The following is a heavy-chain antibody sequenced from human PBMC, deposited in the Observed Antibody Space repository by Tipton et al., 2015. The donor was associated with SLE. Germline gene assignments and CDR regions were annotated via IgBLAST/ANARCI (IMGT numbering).Heavy chain of an antibody. CDR2: IFYSGST. CDR1: GATISSSSYY. Sequence: LRLSCTVSGATISSSSYYWGWIRQPPGKGLEWIGNIFYSGSTNYNPSLKSRVTISVDTSKNQFSLKLSSVTAADTAVYYCGGGPLFDYWGQGTLVTVSS. V-gene: IGHV4-39*07. D-gene: IGHD6-25*01. CDR3: GGGPLFDY. J-gene: IGHJ4*02.